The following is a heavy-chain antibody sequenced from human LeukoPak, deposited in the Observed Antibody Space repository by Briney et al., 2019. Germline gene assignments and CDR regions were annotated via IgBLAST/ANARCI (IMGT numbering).Heavy chain of an antibody. Sequence: ASVKVSCKASGYTFTSYDINWVRQATGQGLEWMGWMNPNSGNTGYAQKFQGRVTMTRNTSISTAYMELSSLRSKDTAVYYCAREYCSGGSCYPGVFDYWGQGTLVTVSS. CDR3: AREYCSGGSCYPGVFDY. D-gene: IGHD2-15*01. CDR2: MNPNSGNT. V-gene: IGHV1-8*01. CDR1: GYTFTSYD. J-gene: IGHJ4*02.